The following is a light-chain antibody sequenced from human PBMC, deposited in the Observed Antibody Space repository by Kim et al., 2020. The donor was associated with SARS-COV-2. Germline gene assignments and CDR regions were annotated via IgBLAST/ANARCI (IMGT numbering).Light chain of an antibody. V-gene: IGKV3-11*01. CDR1: QTVRIS. J-gene: IGKJ2*01. CDR3: QQRTNWL. Sequence: TLALLPDEQASLSNRASQTVRISFAWYQQKPGQPPRLLFYDISITATAIPARFSGSGSGTDLNLTISSLEPEDSAVYYCQQRTNWLFGQGTKLVIK. CDR2: DIS.